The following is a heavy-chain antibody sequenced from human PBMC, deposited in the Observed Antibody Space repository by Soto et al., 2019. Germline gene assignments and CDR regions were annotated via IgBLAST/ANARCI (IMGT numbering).Heavy chain of an antibody. CDR1: GGSTRSDNY. CDR3: AREGGESSDGLYYFDS. CDR2: IYYSGNS. D-gene: IGHD3-16*01. V-gene: IGHV4-30-4*01. J-gene: IGHJ4*02. Sequence: QVQLQESGPGLVKPSQTLSLTCTVSGGSTRSDNYWSWIRQPPGKGLEWIGHIYYSGNSDYNPALKSRLAISIDTSKNQFSLKLSSVTAADSAVYFCAREGGESSDGLYYFDSWGQGYLVTVSS.